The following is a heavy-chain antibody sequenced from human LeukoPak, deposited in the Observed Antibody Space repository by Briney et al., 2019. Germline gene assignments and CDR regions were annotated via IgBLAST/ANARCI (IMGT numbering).Heavy chain of an antibody. CDR1: GGSISSYY. CDR2: IYTSGST. J-gene: IGHJ4*02. CDR3: ARTRSYYDSSGYPVYYFDY. Sequence: SETLSLTCTVSGGSISSYYWSWIRQPAGKGLEWIGRIYTSGSTNYNPSLKSRVTMSVDTSKNQFSLKLSSVTAADTAVYYCARTRSYYDSSGYPVYYFDYWGQGTLVIVSS. V-gene: IGHV4-4*07. D-gene: IGHD3-22*01.